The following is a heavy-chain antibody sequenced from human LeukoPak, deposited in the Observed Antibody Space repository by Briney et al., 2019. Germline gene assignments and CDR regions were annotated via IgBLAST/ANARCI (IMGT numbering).Heavy chain of an antibody. D-gene: IGHD3-3*01. CDR1: GGSISRYY. V-gene: IGHV4-59*12. Sequence: SETLSLTCAVSGGSISRYYWSWIRQPPGKGLEWIGYIYYSGSTNYNPSLKSRVTITVDTSKSQFSLMLTSVTAADAAMYYCACLGGDKWSGTIRCWGQGTLVAVSS. CDR3: ACLGGDKWSGTIRC. J-gene: IGHJ4*02. CDR2: IYYSGST.